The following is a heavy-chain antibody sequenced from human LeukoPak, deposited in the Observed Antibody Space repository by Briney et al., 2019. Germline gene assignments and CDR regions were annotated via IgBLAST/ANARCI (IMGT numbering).Heavy chain of an antibody. CDR3: ARDLLYFDSSGPGYFDL. V-gene: IGHV3-21*01. CDR2: ISSSSYI. CDR1: GFTFSSYS. J-gene: IGHJ2*01. Sequence: GGSLRLSCAASGFTFSSYSMNWVRQAPGKGLEWVSSISSSSYIYYADSVKGRLTISRDNAKNSLYLQMNSLRAEDTAVYYCARDLLYFDSSGPGYFDLWGRGTLVTVSS. D-gene: IGHD3-22*01.